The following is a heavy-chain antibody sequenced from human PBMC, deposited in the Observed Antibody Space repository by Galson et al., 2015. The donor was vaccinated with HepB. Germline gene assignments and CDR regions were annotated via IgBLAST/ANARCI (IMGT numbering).Heavy chain of an antibody. D-gene: IGHD6-13*01. J-gene: IGHJ5*02. Sequence: CAISGDSVSSNSAAWNWIRQSPSRGLEWLGRTYYRSKWYNDYAVSVKSRITINPYTSKNQFSLQLNSVTPEDTAVYYCARVALIAAAGTVWFDPWGQGTLVTVSS. CDR3: ARVALIAAAGTVWFDP. CDR2: TYYRSKWYN. CDR1: GDSVSSNSAA. V-gene: IGHV6-1*01.